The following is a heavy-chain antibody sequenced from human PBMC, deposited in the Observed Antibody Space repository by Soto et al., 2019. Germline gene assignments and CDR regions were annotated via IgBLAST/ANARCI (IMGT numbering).Heavy chain of an antibody. D-gene: IGHD6-13*01. Sequence: GSLRLSCAASGFTFSSYWMHWVRQAPGKGLVWVSRMNSDGSSITYADSVKGRFTISRDSAKNTMYLQVHSLRAEDTAVYYCAREIATTGLYYFDYRGQGSSVTVSS. J-gene: IGHJ4*02. V-gene: IGHV3-74*01. CDR3: AREIATTGLYYFDY. CDR1: GFTFSSYW. CDR2: MNSDGSSI.